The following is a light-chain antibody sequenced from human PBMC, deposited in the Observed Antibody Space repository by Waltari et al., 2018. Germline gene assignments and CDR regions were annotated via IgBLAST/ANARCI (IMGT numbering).Light chain of an antibody. CDR3: QQYSSPPNS. CDR1: QSVTSTY. CDR2: DVS. Sequence: EIVLTQSPGTLSLSPGERATLSCRASQSVTSTYLAWYQQKPGQAPRLLIYDVSCRATGIPDRFSGSGSGTDFTLTISRLEPEDFAVYFCQQYSSPPNSFGQGTKLEIK. V-gene: IGKV3-20*01. J-gene: IGKJ2*03.